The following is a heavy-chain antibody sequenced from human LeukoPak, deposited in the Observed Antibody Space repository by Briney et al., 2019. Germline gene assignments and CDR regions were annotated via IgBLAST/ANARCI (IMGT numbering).Heavy chain of an antibody. CDR2: INPNSGGT. D-gene: IGHD6-19*01. CDR3: ARDFPSSGWYHPFDY. CDR1: GYTLTAYY. V-gene: IGHV1-2*02. J-gene: IGHJ4*02. Sequence: ASVKASCKASGYTLTAYYMHWVRQAPGQGLEWMGWINPNSGGTNYAQKFQGRVTMTRDTSISTVYMELSRLRSDDTAVYYCARDFPSSGWYHPFDYWGQGILVTVSS.